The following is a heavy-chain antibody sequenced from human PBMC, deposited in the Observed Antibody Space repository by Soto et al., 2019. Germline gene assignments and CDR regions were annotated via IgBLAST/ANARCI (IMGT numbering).Heavy chain of an antibody. CDR3: ARSVPNSWVSRSSWYSLDV. CDR2: IYYSGST. J-gene: IGHJ6*02. CDR1: GGSISSGDYY. D-gene: IGHD6-13*01. Sequence: SETLSLTCTVSGGSISSGDYYWSWIRQPPGKGLEWIGYIYYSGSTYYNPSLKSRVTISVDTSKNQFSLKLSSVTAADTAVYYCARSVPNSWVSRSSWYSLDVWGQGTTVTVSS. V-gene: IGHV4-30-4*01.